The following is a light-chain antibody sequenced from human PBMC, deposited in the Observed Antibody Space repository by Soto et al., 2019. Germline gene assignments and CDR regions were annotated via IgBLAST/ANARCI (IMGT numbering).Light chain of an antibody. Sequence: QSALTQPASVSGSPGQSITISCTGTSSDIGYYNYVSWYQQHPGKAPKLIIYEVSNRPSGVSNRFSGSKSGNTASLAISGLQAEDADDYYCSSYTTSTTQVFGGGTKLTVL. CDR3: SSYTTSTTQV. V-gene: IGLV2-14*01. J-gene: IGLJ3*02. CDR1: SSDIGYYNY. CDR2: EVS.